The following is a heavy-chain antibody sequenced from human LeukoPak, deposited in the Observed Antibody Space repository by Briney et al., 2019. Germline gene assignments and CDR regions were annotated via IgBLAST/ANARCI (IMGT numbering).Heavy chain of an antibody. Sequence: SETLSLTCTVSVGSISSYYWNGIRQPAGEGLGWSGRIYTRGSTNYNPSLKGRVTMSVDTSKNQFFLKVTSVTAADTAVYYCARDYGDYRVGAFDIWGQGTMVTVSS. CDR1: VGSISSYY. V-gene: IGHV4-4*07. CDR3: ARDYGDYRVGAFDI. J-gene: IGHJ3*02. CDR2: IYTRGST. D-gene: IGHD4-17*01.